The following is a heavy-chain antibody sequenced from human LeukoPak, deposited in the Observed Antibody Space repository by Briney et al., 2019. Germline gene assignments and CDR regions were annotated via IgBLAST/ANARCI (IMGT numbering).Heavy chain of an antibody. D-gene: IGHD3-22*01. V-gene: IGHV4-38-2*02. CDR3: ARGYYYDSSQH. Sequence: SEALSLTCTVSGYSISSGYYWGWIRQPPGKGLEWIGSIYHSGSTYYNPSLKSRVTISVDTSKNQFSLKLSSVTAADTAVYYCARGYYYDSSQHWGQGTLVTFSS. CDR1: GYSISSGYY. J-gene: IGHJ1*01. CDR2: IYHSGST.